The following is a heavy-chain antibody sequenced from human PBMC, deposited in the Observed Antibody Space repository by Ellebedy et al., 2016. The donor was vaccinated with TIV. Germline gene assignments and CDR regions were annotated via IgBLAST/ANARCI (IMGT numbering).Heavy chain of an antibody. Sequence: PGGSLRLSCAASGFTFSSHWMHWVRQVPGKGLAWVSRINSDGNITSYADSVKGRFTISRDNAKNTLYLQMNSLRAEDTALYYCARVALSGYLSIDYWGQGTLVTVSS. CDR1: GFTFSSHW. V-gene: IGHV3-74*01. D-gene: IGHD2/OR15-2a*01. J-gene: IGHJ4*02. CDR3: ARVALSGYLSIDY. CDR2: INSDGNIT.